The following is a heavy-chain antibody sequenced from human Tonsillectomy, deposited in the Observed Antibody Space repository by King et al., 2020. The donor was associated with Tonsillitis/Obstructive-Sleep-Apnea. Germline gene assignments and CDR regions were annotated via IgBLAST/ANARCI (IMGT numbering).Heavy chain of an antibody. J-gene: IGHJ4*02. CDR3: AKDSGGSYYSGADY. CDR1: GFTFSSYG. D-gene: IGHD1-26*01. CDR2: ISYDGSNK. V-gene: IGHV3-30*18. Sequence: VQLVESGGGVVQPGRSLRLSCAASGFTFSSYGMHWVRQAPGKGLEWVAVISYDGSNKNYADSVKGRFTISRDNSKNTLYLQMNSLRAEDTAVYYCAKDSGGSYYSGADYWGQGTLVTVSS.